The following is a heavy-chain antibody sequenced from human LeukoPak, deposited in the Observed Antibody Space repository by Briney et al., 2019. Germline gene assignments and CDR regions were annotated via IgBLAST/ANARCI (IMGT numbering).Heavy chain of an antibody. Sequence: SAKVSCKASGGTFSSYAISWVRQAPGQGLEWMGRIIPIFGTANYAQKFQGRVTITTDESTSTAYIELSSLRSEDTAVYYCARDVSKEGFDYWGQGTLVTVSS. D-gene: IGHD5/OR15-5a*01. V-gene: IGHV1-69*05. CDR2: IIPIFGTA. J-gene: IGHJ4*02. CDR1: GGTFSSYA. CDR3: ARDVSKEGFDY.